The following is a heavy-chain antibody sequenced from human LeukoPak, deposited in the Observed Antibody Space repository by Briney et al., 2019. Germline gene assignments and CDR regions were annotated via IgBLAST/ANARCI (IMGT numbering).Heavy chain of an antibody. CDR1: GFTFSSYW. Sequence: PGGSLRLSCAASGFTFSSYWMSWVRQAPGKGLEWVANIKQDGSGKYYVDSVKGRFTISRDNAKNSLYLQMNSLRAEDTAVYYCATQSMVRGNTPFDYWGQGTLVTVSS. CDR2: IKQDGSGK. V-gene: IGHV3-7*01. CDR3: ATQSMVRGNTPFDY. J-gene: IGHJ4*02. D-gene: IGHD3-10*01.